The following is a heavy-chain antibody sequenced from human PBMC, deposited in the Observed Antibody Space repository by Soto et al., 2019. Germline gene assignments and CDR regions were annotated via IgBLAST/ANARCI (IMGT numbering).Heavy chain of an antibody. J-gene: IGHJ4*02. CDR1: GGSISSYY. Sequence: QVQLQESGPGLVKPSETLSLTCTVSGGSISSYYWSWIRQPPGKGLEWIGYIYYSGSTNYNPSLKSRVTISVDTSKNQFSLKLSSVTAADTAVYYCARGEWELLVFDYWGQGTLVTVSS. V-gene: IGHV4-59*01. CDR2: IYYSGST. CDR3: ARGEWELLVFDY. D-gene: IGHD1-26*01.